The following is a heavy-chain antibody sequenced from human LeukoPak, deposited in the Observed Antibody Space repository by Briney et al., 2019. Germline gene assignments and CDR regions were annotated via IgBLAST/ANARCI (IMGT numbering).Heavy chain of an antibody. Sequence: SVKVSCKASGYTFTGYYMHWVRQAPGQGLEWMGGIIPIFGTANYAQKFQGRVTITTDESTSTAYMELSSLRSEDTAVYYCAVNYDILTGALDYWGQGTLVTVSS. D-gene: IGHD3-9*01. CDR2: IIPIFGTA. V-gene: IGHV1-69*05. CDR1: GYTFTGYY. CDR3: AVNYDILTGALDY. J-gene: IGHJ4*02.